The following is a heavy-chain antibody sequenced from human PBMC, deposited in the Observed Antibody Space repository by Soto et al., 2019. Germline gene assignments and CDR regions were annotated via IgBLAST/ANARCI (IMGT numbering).Heavy chain of an antibody. V-gene: IGHV1-69*01. CDR1: GGTFSSYS. Sequence: QVQLVQSGAEVKKPGSSVKVSCKASGGTFSSYSINWVRQAPGQGLEWMGEIITIFGTANYAQKFQGRVTITSDESTSTAYMELSSLRSEATAVYYCARDGGRHSGGIDYWGPGTLVTVSS. CDR3: ARDGGRHSGGIDY. J-gene: IGHJ4*02. D-gene: IGHD1-26*01. CDR2: IITIFGTA.